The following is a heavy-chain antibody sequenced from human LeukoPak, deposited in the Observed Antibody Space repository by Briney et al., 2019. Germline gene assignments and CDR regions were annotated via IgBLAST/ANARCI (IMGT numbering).Heavy chain of an antibody. CDR3: ARDRGELRYFDWLSSDYYYYGMDV. V-gene: IGHV3-48*03. CDR2: ISSSGSTI. J-gene: IGHJ6*02. Sequence: GGSLRLSCAVSGFTFSSYEMNWVRQAPGKGLEWVSYISSSGSTIYYADSVKGRFTISRDNAKNSLYLQMNSLRAEDTAVYYCARDRGELRYFDWLSSDYYYYGMDVWGQGTTVTVSS. D-gene: IGHD3-9*01. CDR1: GFTFSSYE.